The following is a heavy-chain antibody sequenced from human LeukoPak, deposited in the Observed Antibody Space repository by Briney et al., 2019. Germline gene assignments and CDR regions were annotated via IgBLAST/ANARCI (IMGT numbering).Heavy chain of an antibody. CDR2: IKQDGSET. D-gene: IGHD2-15*01. CDR3: ARDRLWGYCSGGSCINTFDI. V-gene: IGHV3-7*01. J-gene: IGHJ3*02. Sequence: GGSLRLSCAASGFPFTSHWLSWFRQSPGKRPEWLANIKQDGSETYYVDSVKGRFTISRDNAKNSVYLQMNSLRAEDTAVYYCARDRLWGYCSGGSCINTFDIWGQGTMVTVSS. CDR1: GFPFTSHW.